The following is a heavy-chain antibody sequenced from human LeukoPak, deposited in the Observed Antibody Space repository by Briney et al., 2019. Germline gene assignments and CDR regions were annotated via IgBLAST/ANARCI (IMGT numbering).Heavy chain of an antibody. CDR3: VRHLSAGRPAFDI. D-gene: IGHD2-15*01. CDR1: GGSINTYF. V-gene: IGHV4-59*08. Sequence: PSETLSLTCSASGGSINTYFWTWIRQPPGKGLEWIGYISYSRSTNYNPSLKSRVTISVDTSNNRFSLKLTSLTAADTAVYYCVRHLSAGRPAFDIWGQGTMVTVSS. CDR2: ISYSRST. J-gene: IGHJ3*02.